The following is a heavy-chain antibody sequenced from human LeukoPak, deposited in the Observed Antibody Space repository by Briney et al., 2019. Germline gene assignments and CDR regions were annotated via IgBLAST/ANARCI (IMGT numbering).Heavy chain of an antibody. Sequence: PGGSLRLSCAASGFTFSSYWMSWVRQAPGKGLEWVANIKQDGSEKYYVDSVKGRFTISRDNAKNSLYLQMNSLRAEDTALYYCAKDMSSSWYETLNWFDPWGQGTLVTVSS. CDR1: GFTFSSYW. CDR3: AKDMSSSWYETLNWFDP. D-gene: IGHD6-13*01. CDR2: IKQDGSEK. V-gene: IGHV3-7*03. J-gene: IGHJ5*02.